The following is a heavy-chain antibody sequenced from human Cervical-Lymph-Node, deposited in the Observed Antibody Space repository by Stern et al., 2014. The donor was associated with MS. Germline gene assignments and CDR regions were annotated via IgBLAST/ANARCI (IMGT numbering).Heavy chain of an antibody. CDR3: ARESEAVAGPLDP. Sequence: DQLVESGGGVVQPGRSLRLSCTASGFTFSSYVMHWVRQAPGKGLEWVAVIWHDGSNKKYGDSVKGRFTISRDNSKNTVYLQMNSLRAEDTAVYYCARESEAVAGPLDPWGQGDMVAVSS. V-gene: IGHV3-33*01. CDR1: GFTFSSYV. D-gene: IGHD6-19*01. CDR2: IWHDGSNK. J-gene: IGHJ5*02.